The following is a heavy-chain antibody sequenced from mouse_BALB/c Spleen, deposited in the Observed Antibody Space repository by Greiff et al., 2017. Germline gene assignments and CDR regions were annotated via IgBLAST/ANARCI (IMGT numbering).Heavy chain of an antibody. CDR1: GFTFSDYY. D-gene: IGHD2-2*01. CDR3: ARDRGGYDDYAMDY. J-gene: IGHJ4*01. CDR2: ISDGGSYT. V-gene: IGHV5-4*02. Sequence: EVMLVESGGGLVKPGGSLKLSCAASGFTFSDYYMYWVRQTPEKRLEWVATISDGGSYTYYPDSVKGRFTISRDNAKNNLYLQMSSLKSEDTAMYYCARDRGGYDDYAMDYWGQGTSVTVSS.